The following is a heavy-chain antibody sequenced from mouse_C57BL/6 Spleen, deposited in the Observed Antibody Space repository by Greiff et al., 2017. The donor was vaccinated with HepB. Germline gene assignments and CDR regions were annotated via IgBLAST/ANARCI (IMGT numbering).Heavy chain of an antibody. Sequence: EAGGGLVQPKGSLKLSCAASGFSFNTYAMNWVRQAPGKGLEWVARIRSKSNNYATYYADSVKDRFTLSRDDSESMLYLQMNNLQTEDTAMYYCVRHVYAMDYWGQGTSVTVAS. CDR1: GFSFNTYA. V-gene: IGHV10-1*01. CDR2: IRSKSNNYAT. J-gene: IGHJ4*01. CDR3: VRHVYAMDY.